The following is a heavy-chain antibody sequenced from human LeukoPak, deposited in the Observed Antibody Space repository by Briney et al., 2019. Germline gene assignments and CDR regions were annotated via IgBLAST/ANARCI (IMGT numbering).Heavy chain of an antibody. CDR3: AKRGVVIRVFLVGFHKEAYYFDS. J-gene: IGHJ4*02. CDR1: GITLSNYG. Sequence: GGSLRLSCAVSGITLSNYGMSWVRQAPGKGLEWVAGLSGSGGGTNYADSVQGRFTISRDNPKNTLYLQMNSLRAEDTAVHFCAKRGVVIRVFLVGFHKEAYYFDSWGQGALVTVSS. V-gene: IGHV3-23*01. CDR2: LSGSGGGT. D-gene: IGHD3-10*01.